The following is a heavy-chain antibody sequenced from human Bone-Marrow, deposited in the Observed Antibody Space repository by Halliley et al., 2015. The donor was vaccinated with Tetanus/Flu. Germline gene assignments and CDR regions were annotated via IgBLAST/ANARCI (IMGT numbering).Heavy chain of an antibody. J-gene: IGHJ6*02. CDR2: IDWDDEK. V-gene: IGHV2-70*12. CDR3: AHTDRSAPLEYAMDV. D-gene: IGHD3-3*01. Sequence: LVKPTQTLTLTCTFSGFSLNTGGVCVSWIRQPPGKALEWLAMIDWDDEKYYTTSLKTRLTISKDTSKNQVVLTMTNMEPVDTATHYCAHTDRSAPLEYAMDVWGQGTTVTVSS. CDR1: GFSLNTGGVC.